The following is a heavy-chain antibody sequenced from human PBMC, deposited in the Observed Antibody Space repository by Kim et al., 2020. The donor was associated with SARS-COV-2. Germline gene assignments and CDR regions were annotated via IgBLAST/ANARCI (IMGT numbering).Heavy chain of an antibody. CDR3: ARARYDILTGYYGTSAFDY. J-gene: IGHJ4*02. Sequence: SETLSLTCTVSGGSISSYYWSWIRQPPGKGLEWIGYIYYSGSTNYNPSLKSRVTISVDTSKNQFSLKLSSVTAADTAVYYCARARYDILTGYYGTSAFDYWGQGTLVTVSS. CDR2: IYYSGST. D-gene: IGHD3-9*01. V-gene: IGHV4-59*01. CDR1: GGSISSYY.